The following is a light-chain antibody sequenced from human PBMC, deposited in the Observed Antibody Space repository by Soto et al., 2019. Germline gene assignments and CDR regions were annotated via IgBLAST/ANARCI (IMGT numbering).Light chain of an antibody. CDR2: EVS. Sequence: QSALTQPASVSGSPGQSITISCTGTSSDVGGYNYVSWYQQHPGKAPKLMIYEVSSRPSGVSNRFSGSKSGNTASLTISGLQAEDEADYYCSSYTSSSTLYVFRPGTKLTVL. CDR1: SSDVGGYNY. V-gene: IGLV2-14*01. J-gene: IGLJ1*01. CDR3: SSYTSSSTLYV.